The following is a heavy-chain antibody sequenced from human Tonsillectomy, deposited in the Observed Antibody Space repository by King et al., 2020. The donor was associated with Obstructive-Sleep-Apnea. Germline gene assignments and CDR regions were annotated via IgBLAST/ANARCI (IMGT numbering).Heavy chain of an antibody. J-gene: IGHJ4*02. CDR1: GFTFSDAW. Sequence: VQLVESGGGLIKPGGSLRLSCAASGFTFSDAWMSWVRQAPGRGLEWVGRIKSKTDGGTTDYGAPLKGRFIISRDDSRNALYLQMNTLKTEDTAVYYCTTELRSYGVRGFDYWGQGSLGTVSS. V-gene: IGHV3-15*01. CDR3: TTELRSYGVRGFDY. D-gene: IGHD3-10*02. CDR2: IKSKTDGGTT.